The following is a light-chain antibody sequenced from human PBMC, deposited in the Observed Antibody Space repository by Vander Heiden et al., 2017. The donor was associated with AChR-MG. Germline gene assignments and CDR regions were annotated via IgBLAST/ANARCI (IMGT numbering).Light chain of an antibody. V-gene: IGKV3-15*01. Sequence: EIVMKQSPATLSLSPGERATLSCRASQSVSSNLAWYQQKPGQAPRLLIYGATTGATGIPARFSGSGSGTEFTLTISSLQSEYFAVYYCQQYNNWLTFGEGTKVEIK. J-gene: IGKJ4*01. CDR2: GAT. CDR1: QSVSSN. CDR3: QQYNNWLT.